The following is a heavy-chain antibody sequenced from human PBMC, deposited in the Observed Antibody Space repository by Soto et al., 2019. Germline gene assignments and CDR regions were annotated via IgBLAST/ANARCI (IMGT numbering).Heavy chain of an antibody. CDR3: ARVAY. Sequence: GXSLRLSCEASVFTFSGVSMNWVRQVPGKGLEWVASISSGSSDTWYADSVKGRFIISRDNAQNSLFLQMNTLRPEDTAMYYCARVAYWGPGTQVTVSS. V-gene: IGHV3-21*01. CDR2: ISSGSSDT. J-gene: IGHJ4*02. CDR1: VFTFSGVS.